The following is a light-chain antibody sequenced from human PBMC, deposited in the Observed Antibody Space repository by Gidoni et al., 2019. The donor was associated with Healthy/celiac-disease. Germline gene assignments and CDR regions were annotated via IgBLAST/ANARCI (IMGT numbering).Light chain of an antibody. CDR3: CSYAGSYTFYV. V-gene: IGLV2-11*01. J-gene: IGLJ1*01. Sequence: SAPTQPSTVYGTPGQSVTISCTGTSSDVGGYNYVSWYQQHPGKAPKLMIYDVSKRPSGVPDRFSGSKSGNTASLTISGLQAEDEADYYCCSYAGSYTFYVFGTGTKVTVL. CDR1: SSDVGGYNY. CDR2: DVS.